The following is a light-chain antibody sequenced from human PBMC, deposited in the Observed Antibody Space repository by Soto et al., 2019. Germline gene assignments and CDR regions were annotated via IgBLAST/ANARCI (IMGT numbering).Light chain of an antibody. CDR1: TSDVGGYNY. CDR2: EVS. Sequence: QSALTQPPSASGSPGHSVTIPCTGTTSDVGGYNYVSWYQQHPAKAPKLMIYEVSKRPSGVHDRFSGSKSGNTASLTVSGLQAEDEADYYCSSYAGSNNLVFGGGTKLTVL. CDR3: SSYAGSNNLV. V-gene: IGLV2-8*01. J-gene: IGLJ2*01.